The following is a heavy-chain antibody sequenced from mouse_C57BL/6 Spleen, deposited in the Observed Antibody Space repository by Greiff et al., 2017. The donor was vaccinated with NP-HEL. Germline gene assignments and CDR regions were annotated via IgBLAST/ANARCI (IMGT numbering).Heavy chain of an antibody. CDR1: GYTFTDYY. Sequence: QVQLQQSGAELVKPGASVKISCKASGYTFTDYYINWVKQRPGQGLEWIGKIGPGSGSTYYNEKFKGKATLTADKSSSTAYMQLSSLTSEDSAVYFCARDSYYYGSSYNAMDYWGQGTSVTVSS. J-gene: IGHJ4*01. CDR2: IGPGSGST. V-gene: IGHV1-77*01. CDR3: ARDSYYYGSSYNAMDY. D-gene: IGHD1-1*01.